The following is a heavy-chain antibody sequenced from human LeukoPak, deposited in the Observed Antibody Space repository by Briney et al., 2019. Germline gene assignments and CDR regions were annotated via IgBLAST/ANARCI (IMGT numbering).Heavy chain of an antibody. CDR3: ARGGRKYSYGGYYFDY. D-gene: IGHD5-18*01. V-gene: IGHV4-59*01. CDR2: IYYSGST. J-gene: IGHJ4*02. CDR1: GGSLSSYY. Sequence: SETLSLTSTVSGGSLSSYYWSWIRQPPGEGLGWVGYIYYSGSTNYDPSLKSRVTISVDTSNSEFSLKLSSVAAADTAVYYCARGGRKYSYGGYYFDYWGQGTLVTVSS.